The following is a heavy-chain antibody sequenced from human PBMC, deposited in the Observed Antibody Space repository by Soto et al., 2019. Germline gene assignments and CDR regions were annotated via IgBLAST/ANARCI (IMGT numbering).Heavy chain of an antibody. CDR3: ARGDRYCSSTSCYWGWFDP. J-gene: IGHJ5*02. CDR2: IYYSGST. V-gene: IGHV4-59*08. CDR1: GGSISSYY. Sequence: SETLSLTCTVSGGSISSYYWSWIRQPPGKGLEWIGYIYYSGSTNYNPSLKSRVTISVDTSKNQFSLKLSSVTAADTAVYYCARGDRYCSSTSCYWGWFDPWGQGTLVTVSS. D-gene: IGHD2-2*01.